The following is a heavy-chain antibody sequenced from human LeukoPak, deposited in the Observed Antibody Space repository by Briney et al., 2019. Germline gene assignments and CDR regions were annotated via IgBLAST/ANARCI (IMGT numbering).Heavy chain of an antibody. CDR2: ISAYNGNT. J-gene: IGHJ5*02. D-gene: IGHD3-22*01. Sequence: GASVKVSCKASGYTFTSYGISWVRQAPGQGLEWMGWISAYNGNTNYAQKLQGRVTMTTDTSTSTAYMELRSLRSDDTAVYYSARVVLEYYYDSSGYSLGNWFDPWGQGTLVTVSS. CDR1: GYTFTSYG. V-gene: IGHV1-18*01. CDR3: ARVVLEYYYDSSGYSLGNWFDP.